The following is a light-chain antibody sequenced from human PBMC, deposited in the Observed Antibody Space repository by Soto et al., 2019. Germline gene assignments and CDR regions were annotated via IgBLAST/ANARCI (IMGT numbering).Light chain of an antibody. J-gene: IGLJ2*01. CDR3: AAWEDSLSGVV. Sequence: QSVLTQPPSASGTPGQRVTISCSGSSSNIGSNYVYWYQQLPGTAPKLLIYRNNQRPSGVPDRFSGSKYGTSAALAISGLRHEDEADYYCAAWEDSLSGVVFGGGTKLTVL. V-gene: IGLV1-47*01. CDR1: SSNIGSNY. CDR2: RNN.